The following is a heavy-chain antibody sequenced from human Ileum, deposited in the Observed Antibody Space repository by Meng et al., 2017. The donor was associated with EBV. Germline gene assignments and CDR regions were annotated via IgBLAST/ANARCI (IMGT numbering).Heavy chain of an antibody. Sequence: QVQPQGPGPVRVKPSGTRSLTCAVSGDSISSHRWWGWVRQPPTKGPEWIGEIFHVGTGNYNPSLKSRVTISMDTSKNQISLGLTSVTAADTAVYYCAARVGGSYSGFNLWGQGTLVTVSS. D-gene: IGHD1-26*01. CDR3: AARVGGSYSGFNL. J-gene: IGHJ5*02. CDR1: GDSISSHRW. V-gene: IGHV4-4*02. CDR2: IFHVGTG.